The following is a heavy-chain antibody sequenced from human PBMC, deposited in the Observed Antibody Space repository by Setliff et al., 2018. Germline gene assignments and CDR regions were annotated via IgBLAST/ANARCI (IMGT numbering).Heavy chain of an antibody. CDR2: IYYSGST. Sequence: SETLSLTCTVSGGSISSHYWSWIRQPPGKGLEWIGYIYYSGSTNYNPSLKSRVTTSLDTSKNQFSLKLISMTAADTAVYYCARGRNIAARLLDSWGQGTLVTVSS. J-gene: IGHJ4*02. CDR3: ARGRNIAARLLDS. CDR1: GGSISSHY. D-gene: IGHD6-6*01. V-gene: IGHV4-59*11.